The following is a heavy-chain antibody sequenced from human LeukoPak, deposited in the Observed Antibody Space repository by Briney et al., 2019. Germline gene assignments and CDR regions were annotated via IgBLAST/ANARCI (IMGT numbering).Heavy chain of an antibody. Sequence: GGSLRLSCAASRFTFSSYSMNWVRQAPGKGLEWVSSISSSGSYIYYADSVKGRFTISRDNAKNSLYLQMNSLRAEDTALYYCARRPRIVGAASWFDPWSQGTLVTVSS. D-gene: IGHD1-26*01. CDR2: ISSSGSYI. CDR3: ARRPRIVGAASWFDP. CDR1: RFTFSSYS. V-gene: IGHV3-21*04. J-gene: IGHJ5*02.